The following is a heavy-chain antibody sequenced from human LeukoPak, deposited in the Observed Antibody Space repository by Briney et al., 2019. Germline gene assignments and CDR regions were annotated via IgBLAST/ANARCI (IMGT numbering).Heavy chain of an antibody. CDR2: FDPEDGET. Sequence: ASVTVSCKVSGYTLTELSMHWVRQAPGKGLEWMGGFDPEDGETIYAQKFQGRVTMTEDTSTDTAYMELSSLRSEDTAVYYCATDPRYYYDSSGYHPPGYWGQGTLVTVSS. CDR1: GYTLTELS. J-gene: IGHJ4*02. V-gene: IGHV1-24*01. D-gene: IGHD3-22*01. CDR3: ATDPRYYYDSSGYHPPGY.